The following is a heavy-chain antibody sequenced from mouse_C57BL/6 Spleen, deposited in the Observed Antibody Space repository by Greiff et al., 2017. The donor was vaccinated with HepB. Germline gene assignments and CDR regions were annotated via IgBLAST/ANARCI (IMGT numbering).Heavy chain of an antibody. J-gene: IGHJ4*01. Sequence: EVKLMESGEGLVKPGGSLKLSCAASGFTFSSYAMSWVRQTPEKRLEWVAYISSGGDYIYYADTVKGRFTISRDNARNTLYLQMSSLKSEDTAMYYCTRRGGLDSPSMDYWGQGTSVTVSS. D-gene: IGHD3-2*01. CDR3: TRRGGLDSPSMDY. CDR2: ISSGGDYI. V-gene: IGHV5-9-1*02. CDR1: GFTFSSYA.